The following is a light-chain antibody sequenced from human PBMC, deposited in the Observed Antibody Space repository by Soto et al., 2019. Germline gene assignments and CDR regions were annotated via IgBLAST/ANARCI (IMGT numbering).Light chain of an antibody. V-gene: IGKV3-11*01. CDR2: DAS. CDR1: QSVSSY. J-gene: IGKJ3*01. Sequence: EIVLTQSPATLSLSPGERATLSCRASQSVSSYLAWYQQKPGQAPRLLIYDASNMATGIPARFSGSGSGTDVTLTISSLAPEDFEVYYCQQRSNWPLTFGPGTKVDIK. CDR3: QQRSNWPLT.